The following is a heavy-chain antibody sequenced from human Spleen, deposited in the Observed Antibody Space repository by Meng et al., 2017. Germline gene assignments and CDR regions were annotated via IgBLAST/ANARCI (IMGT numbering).Heavy chain of an antibody. D-gene: IGHD6-13*01. CDR2: ISYDGSNK. J-gene: IGHJ3*02. Sequence: GESLKISCAASGFTFSSYAMHWVRQAPGKGLEWVAVISYDGSNKYYADSVKGRFTISRDNAKSSLYLQMSSLRADDTAVYYCARGGSWLSDAFDIWGQGTMVPVSS. V-gene: IGHV3-30*07. CDR1: GFTFSSYA. CDR3: ARGGSWLSDAFDI.